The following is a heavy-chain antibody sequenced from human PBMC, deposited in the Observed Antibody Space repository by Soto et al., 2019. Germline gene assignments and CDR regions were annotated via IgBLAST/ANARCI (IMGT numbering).Heavy chain of an antibody. Sequence: QVQLVESGGGVVQPGRSLRLSCVASGFTFSTNGMHWVRQAPGKGLEWVAMISYDGSSTYYADSVKGRFTISRDNSKNTLYLLMDSLRAEDTAVYFCAKDLYSSGWYNYCDPWGLGTPVTVSS. D-gene: IGHD6-19*01. V-gene: IGHV3-30*18. CDR3: AKDLYSSGWYNYCDP. CDR1: GFTFSTNG. CDR2: ISYDGSST. J-gene: IGHJ5*02.